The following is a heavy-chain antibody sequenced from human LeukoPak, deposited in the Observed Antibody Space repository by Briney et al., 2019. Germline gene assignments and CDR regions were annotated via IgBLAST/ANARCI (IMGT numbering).Heavy chain of an antibody. J-gene: IGHJ4*02. CDR3: AKGGYCSSTSCPHDY. V-gene: IGHV3-23*01. CDR1: GFSFSSYA. D-gene: IGHD2-2*01. CDR2: IRCSGGST. Sequence: GGSLRLSCATSGFSFSSYAMSWVRQAPGKGLEGVSAIRCSGGSTYYADSVKGRFTISRHNSKNPLYLQMNSLRAEDTAVYYCAKGGYCSSTSCPHDYWGQGTLVTVSS.